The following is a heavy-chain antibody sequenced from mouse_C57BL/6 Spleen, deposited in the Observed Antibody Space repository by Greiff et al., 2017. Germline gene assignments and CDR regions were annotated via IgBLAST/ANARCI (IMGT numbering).Heavy chain of an antibody. Sequence: QVQLQQSGAELVRPGASVTLSCKASGYTFTDYEMHWVKQTPVHGLEWIGAIDPETGGTAYNQKFKGKAILTADKSSSTAYMELLSLTSEDSAVYYCTKRFITTVVARYYYAMDDWGQGTSVTVSS. CDR1: GYTFTDYE. J-gene: IGHJ4*01. V-gene: IGHV1-15*01. CDR3: TKRFITTVVARYYYAMDD. D-gene: IGHD1-1*01. CDR2: IDPETGGT.